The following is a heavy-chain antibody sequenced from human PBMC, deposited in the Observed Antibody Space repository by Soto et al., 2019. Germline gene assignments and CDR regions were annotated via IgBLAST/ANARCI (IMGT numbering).Heavy chain of an antibody. CDR2: INVNSGGT. CDR1: GYTFTGNY. CDR3: ARGDKLSLYPQLDY. D-gene: IGHD3-16*02. V-gene: IGHV1-2*04. J-gene: IGHJ4*02. Sequence: QVQLVQSGAEVKKPGASVKVSCKASGYTFTGNYMHWVRQAPGQGFEWMGWINVNSGGTKYAQKFQGWVTMTRDKSSSTAYMELSSMRSDATAVYYCARGDKLSLYPQLDYWGQGPLVTVSS.